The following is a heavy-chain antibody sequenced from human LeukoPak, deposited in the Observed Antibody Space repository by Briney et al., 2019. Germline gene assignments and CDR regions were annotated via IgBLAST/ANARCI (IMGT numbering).Heavy chain of an antibody. CDR1: GYTFTTYG. CDR2: ISAYNGNT. CDR3: ARDGGSGWYPYYYYYYMDV. D-gene: IGHD6-19*01. Sequence: RASVKVSCKASGYTFTTYGITWVRQAPGQGLEWMGWISAYNGNTNYAQKLQGRVTMTTDTSTSTAYMELRNLISDDTAVYYCARDGGSGWYPYYYYYYMDVWGKGTTVTVSS. V-gene: IGHV1-18*01. J-gene: IGHJ6*03.